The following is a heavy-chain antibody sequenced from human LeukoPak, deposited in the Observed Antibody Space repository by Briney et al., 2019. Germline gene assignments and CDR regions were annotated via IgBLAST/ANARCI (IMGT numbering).Heavy chain of an antibody. CDR3: ARESSGFFDY. D-gene: IGHD3-10*01. CDR2: IYHSGST. Sequence: PSETLSLTCAVSGGSISSSNWWSWVRQPPGQGLEWIGEIYHSGSTDYNPSLKSRVTISVDKSKNQLSLKVSSVTAADTAVYYCARESSGFFDYWGQGPLVTVSS. CDR1: GGSISSSNW. V-gene: IGHV4-4*02. J-gene: IGHJ4*02.